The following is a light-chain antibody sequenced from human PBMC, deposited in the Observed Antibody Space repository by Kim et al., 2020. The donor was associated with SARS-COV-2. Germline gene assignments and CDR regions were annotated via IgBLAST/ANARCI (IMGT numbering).Light chain of an antibody. CDR2: YDS. J-gene: IGLJ2*01. CDR3: QVWDSDTDHPRAL. CDR1: NLGSKT. Sequence: SYELTQPPSMSVAPGKTARITCGGNNLGSKTVHWYQQRPGQAPVLVIFYDSDRPSGIPERFSGSNSGNTATLTIGRVEAGDEADYYCQVWDSDTDHPRALFGGGTQLTVL. V-gene: IGLV3-21*04.